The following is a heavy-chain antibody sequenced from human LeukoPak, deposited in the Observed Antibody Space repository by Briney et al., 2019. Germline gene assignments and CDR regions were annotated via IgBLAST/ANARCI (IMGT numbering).Heavy chain of an antibody. J-gene: IGHJ6*02. CDR2: FDPEDGET. CDR3: ATSRAFDYGMDV. CDR1: GYTLTELS. V-gene: IGHV1-24*01. Sequence: GASVKVACKVSGYTLTELSMNWVRQAPGKGLEWMGGFDPEDGETIYAQKFQGRVTMTEDTSTDTAYMELSSLRSEDTAVYYCATSRAFDYGMDVWGQGTTVTVSS.